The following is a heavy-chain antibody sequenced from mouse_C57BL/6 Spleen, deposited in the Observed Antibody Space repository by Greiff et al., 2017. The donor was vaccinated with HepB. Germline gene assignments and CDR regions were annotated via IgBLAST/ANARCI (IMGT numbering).Heavy chain of an antibody. V-gene: IGHV14-2*01. CDR1: GYNFTDYY. Sequence: VQLQQSGAELVKPGASVKLSCTASGYNFTDYYMHWVKQRTEQGLEWIGRIDPEDGETKYDPKFKGKATMTADTSSNTAYLQLSSLTSEDTAVYYCARAVVATKAMDYWGQGTSVTVSS. J-gene: IGHJ4*01. CDR2: IDPEDGET. D-gene: IGHD1-1*01. CDR3: ARAVVATKAMDY.